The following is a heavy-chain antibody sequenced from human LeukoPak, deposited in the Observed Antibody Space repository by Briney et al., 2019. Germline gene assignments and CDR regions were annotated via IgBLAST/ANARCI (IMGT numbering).Heavy chain of an antibody. J-gene: IGHJ4*02. CDR1: GGSISSGGYY. V-gene: IGHV4-31*03. CDR2: IYYSGST. CDR3: ARGPDCSSTSCFLDY. D-gene: IGHD2-2*01. Sequence: SETLSLTYTVSGGSISSGGYYWSWIRQHPGKGLEWIGYIYYSGSTYYNPSLKSRVTISVDTSKNQFSLKLSSVTAADTAVYYCARGPDCSSTSCFLDYWGQGTLVTVSS.